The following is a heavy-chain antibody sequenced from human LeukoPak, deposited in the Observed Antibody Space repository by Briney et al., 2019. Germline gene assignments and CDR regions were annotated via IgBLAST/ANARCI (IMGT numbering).Heavy chain of an antibody. CDR3: TRGTSAFDI. CDR1: GFTFSNAW. D-gene: IGHD1/OR15-1a*01. CDR2: IKSKTDGGTT. J-gene: IGHJ3*02. Sequence: TGGSLRLSCAASGFTFSNAWMSWVRQAPGKGLEWVARIKSKTDGGTTDYAAPVKGRFTISRDDSGNTLYLQMNTLRAEDTAVYYCTRGTSAFDIWGQGTMVTVSS. V-gene: IGHV3-15*05.